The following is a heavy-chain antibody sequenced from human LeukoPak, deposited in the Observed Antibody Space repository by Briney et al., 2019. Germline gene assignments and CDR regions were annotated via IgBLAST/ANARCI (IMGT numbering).Heavy chain of an antibody. CDR2: IIPILGIA. Sequence: SSVKVSCKASVGTFSSYAISWVRQAPGQGLEWMGRIIPILGIANYAQKFQGRVTITADKSTSTSYMELSSLRSEDTAVYYCAGGSLLWSGEPPVVYYYGMEVWGQGTTV. CDR1: VGTFSSYA. CDR3: AGGSLLWSGEPPVVYYYGMEV. J-gene: IGHJ6*02. D-gene: IGHD3-10*01. V-gene: IGHV1-69*04.